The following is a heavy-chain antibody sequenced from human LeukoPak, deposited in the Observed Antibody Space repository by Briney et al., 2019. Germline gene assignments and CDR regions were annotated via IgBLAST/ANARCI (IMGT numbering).Heavy chain of an antibody. CDR2: IYYSGNT. D-gene: IGHD2-8*02. V-gene: IGHV4-31*03. J-gene: IGHJ4*02. Sequence: SQTLSLTCTVSGGSISNGGYYWSWIRQYPGEGLEWIGYIYYSGNTYYNPSLMGRVTISVDTSKNQFSMKLNIVTAADTAVYYCARDGSPGGTYIDFWGQGTLVTVSS. CDR3: ARDGSPGGTYIDF. CDR1: GGSISNGGYY.